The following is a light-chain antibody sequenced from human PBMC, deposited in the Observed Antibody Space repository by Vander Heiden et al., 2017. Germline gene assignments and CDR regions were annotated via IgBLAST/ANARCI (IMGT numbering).Light chain of an antibody. V-gene: IGLV3-21*02. J-gene: IGLJ3*02. CDR2: DDS. Sequence: SYVLIQPPSVSLPPGQTARITRGGGSSGSKGVDWYQQKPGQAPVLVVYDDSDRPSGIPERFSGYNSGNTATLTISRVEAGDEADYYCQIWDSSSDFWVFGGGTKLTVL. CDR1: SSGSKG. CDR3: QIWDSSSDFWV.